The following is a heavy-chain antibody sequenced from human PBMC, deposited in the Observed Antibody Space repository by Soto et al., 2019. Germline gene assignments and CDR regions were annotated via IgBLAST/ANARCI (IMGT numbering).Heavy chain of an antibody. CDR3: ARDLDSSSSLDWFDP. J-gene: IGHJ5*02. CDR1: GGSISSSNW. D-gene: IGHD6-6*01. Sequence: QVQLQESGPGLVKPSGTLSLTCAVSGGSISSSNWWSWVRQPPGKGLEWIGEIYHSGSTNYNPSHKSRVTISVDKSKNHFSLKLSSVPAADTTVYYCARDLDSSSSLDWFDPWGQGTLVTVSS. V-gene: IGHV4-4*02. CDR2: IYHSGST.